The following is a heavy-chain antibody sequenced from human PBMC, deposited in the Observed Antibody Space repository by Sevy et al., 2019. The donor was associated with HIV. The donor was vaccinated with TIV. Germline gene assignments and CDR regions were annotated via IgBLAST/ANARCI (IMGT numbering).Heavy chain of an antibody. J-gene: IGHJ3*02. D-gene: IGHD1-26*01. CDR1: GFTFSSYG. V-gene: IGHV3-30*18. Sequence: GGSLRLSCAASGFTFSSYGMHWVRQAPGKGLEWVAVISYDGSNKYYADSVKGRFTISRDNSKNTLYLQMNSLRAEDTAVYHCAKSQWGGRRSGAFDIWGQGTMVTVSS. CDR3: AKSQWGGRRSGAFDI. CDR2: ISYDGSNK.